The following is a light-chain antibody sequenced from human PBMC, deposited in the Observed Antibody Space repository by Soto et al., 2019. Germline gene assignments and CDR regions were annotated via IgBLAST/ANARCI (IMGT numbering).Light chain of an antibody. Sequence: QSVLTQSPSASASLGASVKLTCTLSSGHSSYAIAWHQQQPEKGHRYLMKLNSDGSHSKGDGIPDRFSGSSSGAERYLTISSLQSEDEADYYCQTWGTGIHVVFGGGTQLTVL. J-gene: IGLJ2*01. CDR1: SGHSSYA. CDR3: QTWGTGIHVV. CDR2: LNSDGSH. V-gene: IGLV4-69*01.